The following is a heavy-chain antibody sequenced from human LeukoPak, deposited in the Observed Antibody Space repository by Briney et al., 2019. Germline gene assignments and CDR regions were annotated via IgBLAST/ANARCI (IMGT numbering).Heavy chain of an antibody. J-gene: IGHJ4*02. CDR1: GGSFSGYY. CDR2: INHSGST. CDR3: ARGRYVWGSYRAYFDY. D-gene: IGHD3-16*02. V-gene: IGHV4-34*01. Sequence: SETLSLTCAVYGGSFSGYYWSWIRQPPGKGLEWIGEINHSGSTNYNPSLKNRVTISVDTSKNQFSLKLSSVTAADTAVYYCARGRYVWGSYRAYFDYWGQGTLVTVSS.